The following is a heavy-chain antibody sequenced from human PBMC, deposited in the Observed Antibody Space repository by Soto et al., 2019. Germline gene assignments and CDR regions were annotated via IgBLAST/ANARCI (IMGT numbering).Heavy chain of an antibody. V-gene: IGHV4-4*02. CDR2: IFRSGNT. D-gene: IGHD4-17*01. CDR3: ARIGTVSLDF. J-gene: IGHJ4*02. CDR1: GGSISTGNW. Sequence: PSETLSLTCTVPGGSISTGNWWTWVRQSPEKGLEWIGEIFRSGNTYYNPSFKSRVTISVDNSNNQFSLRLNSVTAADTAVYYCARIGTVSLDFWGPGTLVTVSS.